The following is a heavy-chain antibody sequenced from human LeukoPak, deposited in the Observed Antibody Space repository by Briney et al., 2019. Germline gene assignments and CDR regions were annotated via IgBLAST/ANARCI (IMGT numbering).Heavy chain of an antibody. CDR1: GGTFSSYA. V-gene: IGHV1-69*13. D-gene: IGHD5-18*01. CDR3: ARGSDVDTAIDY. J-gene: IGHJ4*02. Sequence: ASVKLSCKASGGTFSSYAISWVRQAPGQGLEWMVGIIPIFGTANYAQKFQGRVTITADESTSTAYMELSSLRSEDTAVYYCARGSDVDTAIDYWGQGTLVSVSS. CDR2: IIPIFGTA.